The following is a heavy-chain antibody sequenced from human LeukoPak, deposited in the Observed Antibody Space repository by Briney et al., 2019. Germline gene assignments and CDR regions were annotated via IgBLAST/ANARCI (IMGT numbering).Heavy chain of an antibody. CDR3: ARHDAGIAARPLDN. CDR1: GGSISTYY. CDR2: IHASGPT. Sequence: SETLSLTCTVSGGSISTYYWSWIRRPPGKGLEWIAYIHASGPTNYNPSLKSRITISVDTSKNQFSQKLSSVTAADTAVYYCARHDAGIAARPLDNWGQGTLVTVSS. J-gene: IGHJ4*02. D-gene: IGHD6-6*01. V-gene: IGHV4-4*09.